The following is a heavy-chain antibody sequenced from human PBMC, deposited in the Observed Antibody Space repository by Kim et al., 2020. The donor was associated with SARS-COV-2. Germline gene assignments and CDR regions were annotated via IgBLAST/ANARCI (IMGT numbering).Heavy chain of an antibody. D-gene: IGHD2-2*01. CDR3: AKNVHLTSVTFLWDFDL. Sequence: GGSLRLSCVGSGFTFRNSAMTWVRQPPGKGLEWVSTIFGSGHGTYYSSSVRGRFVVSRDNSRNTLSLQMNNLRADDTAIYYCAKNVHLTSVTFLWDFDLWGRGTSDTLSS. CDR2: IFGSGHGT. CDR1: GFTFRNSA. V-gene: IGHV3-23*01. J-gene: IGHJ2*01.